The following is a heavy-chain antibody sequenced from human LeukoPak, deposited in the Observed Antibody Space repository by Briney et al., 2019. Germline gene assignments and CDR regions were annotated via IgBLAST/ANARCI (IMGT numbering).Heavy chain of an antibody. CDR3: ARGTRIAVTGTSQRKKFDF. J-gene: IGHJ4*02. CDR1: GYTFTSYD. Sequence: ASVKVSCKASGYTFTSYDINWMRQATGQGLEWMGWMNPNSGNTGYEQKFQGRVTITRNTSIDTAYMELSSLRSEDTAVYYCARGTRIAVTGTSQRKKFDFWGQGTLVTVSS. CDR2: MNPNSGNT. V-gene: IGHV1-8*03. D-gene: IGHD6-19*01.